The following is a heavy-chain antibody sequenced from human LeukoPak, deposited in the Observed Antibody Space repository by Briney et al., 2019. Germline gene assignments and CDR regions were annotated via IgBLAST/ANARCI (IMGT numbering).Heavy chain of an antibody. CDR2: IIPIFGTA. Sequence: SVKVSCKASGGTFSSYAISWVRQAPGQGLEWMGGIIPIFGTANYAQKFQGRVTITADESTSTAYMELSSLRSEDTAVYYCARLVYQLPSPGYFDYWGQGTLVTVSS. CDR1: GGTFSSYA. CDR3: ARLVYQLPSPGYFDY. D-gene: IGHD2-2*01. J-gene: IGHJ4*02. V-gene: IGHV1-69*13.